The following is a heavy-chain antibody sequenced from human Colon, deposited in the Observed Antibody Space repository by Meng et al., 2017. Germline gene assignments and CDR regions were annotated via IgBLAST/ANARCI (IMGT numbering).Heavy chain of an antibody. CDR1: GCSISGGDYY. D-gene: IGHD2-21*01. CDR3: ARVNSDCGGVMCYKGWFDP. V-gene: IGHV4-30-4*01. J-gene: IGHJ5*02. Sequence: QVQLQESGPGLVKPSQTLSLTCTVFGCSISGGDYYWSWIHQPPGKGLEWIGYIHFSGSTYYNPSLNSRITISVDMSRNQFSLRLTSVTSADMAVYYCARVNSDCGGVMCYKGWFDPWGQGTLVTVSS. CDR2: IHFSGST.